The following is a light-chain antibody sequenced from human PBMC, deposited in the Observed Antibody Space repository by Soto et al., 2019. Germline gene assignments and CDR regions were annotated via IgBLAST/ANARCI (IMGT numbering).Light chain of an antibody. Sequence: QSALTQPASVSGSPGQSITISCTGTSSDGDYVSWYQQHPGKAPKLIISEVTNRPSGVSNRFSGSKSDYTASLTISGLQAEDEADYYCSSYTAASTLDVVFGGGTKLTVL. CDR3: SSYTAASTLDVV. V-gene: IGLV2-14*01. CDR2: EVT. CDR1: SSDGDY. J-gene: IGLJ2*01.